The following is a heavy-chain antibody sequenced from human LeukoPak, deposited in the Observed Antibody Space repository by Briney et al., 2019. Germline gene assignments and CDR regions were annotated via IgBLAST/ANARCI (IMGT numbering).Heavy chain of an antibody. CDR2: FDPEDGET. CDR3: ATALLHGPIYDSGSYYGT. D-gene: IGHD3-10*01. CDR1: GYTLTELS. J-gene: IGHJ5*02. V-gene: IGHV1-24*01. Sequence: ASVKVSCKVSGYTLTELSMHWVRQAPGKGLEWMGGFDPEDGETIYAQKFQGRVTMTEDTSTDTAYMELSSLRSEDTAVYYCATALLHGPIYDSGSYYGTWGQGTLVTVSS.